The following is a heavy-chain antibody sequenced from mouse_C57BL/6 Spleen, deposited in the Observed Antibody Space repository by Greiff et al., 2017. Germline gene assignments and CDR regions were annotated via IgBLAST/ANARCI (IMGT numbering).Heavy chain of an antibody. D-gene: IGHD2-5*01. CDR1: GFTFSNYW. Sequence: EVKLMESGGGLVQPGGSMKLSCVASGFTFSNYWMNWVRQSPEKGLEWVAQIRLKSDNYATHYAESVKGRFTISRDDSKSSVYLQMNNLRAEDTGIYYCTAWSKGAYWGQGTLVTVSA. V-gene: IGHV6-3*01. CDR3: TAWSKGAY. CDR2: IRLKSDNYAT. J-gene: IGHJ3*01.